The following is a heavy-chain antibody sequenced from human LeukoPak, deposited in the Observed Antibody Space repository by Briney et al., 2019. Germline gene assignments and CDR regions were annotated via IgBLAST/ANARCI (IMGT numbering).Heavy chain of an antibody. CDR2: INPNSGGT. CDR3: ARAPTLTIWFGEIGYMDV. CDR1: GYTFTGYY. Sequence: GASVKVSCKASGYTFTGYYMHWVRQAPGQGLEWMGWINPNSGGTNYAQKFQGRVTMTRDTSISTAYMELSRLRSDDTAVYYCARAPTLTIWFGEIGYMDVWGKGTTVTISS. V-gene: IGHV1-2*02. J-gene: IGHJ6*03. D-gene: IGHD3-10*01.